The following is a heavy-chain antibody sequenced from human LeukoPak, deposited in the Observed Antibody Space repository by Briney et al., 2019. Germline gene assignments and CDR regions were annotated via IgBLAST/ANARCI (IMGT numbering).Heavy chain of an antibody. CDR3: ARGKYCSSTSCYEGFDP. Sequence: SVKVSCKASGGTFSSYAMSWVRQAPGQGLEWMGGIIPIFGTANYAQKFQGRVTITADESTSTAYMELSSLRSEDTAVYYCARGKYCSSTSCYEGFDPWGQGTLVTVSS. CDR2: IIPIFGTA. V-gene: IGHV1-69*01. J-gene: IGHJ5*02. D-gene: IGHD2-2*01. CDR1: GGTFSSYA.